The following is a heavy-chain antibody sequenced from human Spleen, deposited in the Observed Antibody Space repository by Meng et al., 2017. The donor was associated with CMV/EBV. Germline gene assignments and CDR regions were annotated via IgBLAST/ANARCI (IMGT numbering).Heavy chain of an antibody. D-gene: IGHD3-16*01. J-gene: IGHJ6*02. V-gene: IGHV3-48*04. CDR2: ISSSSSTI. CDR3: ARDGTFLYYYGMDV. CDR1: GFTFSSYS. Sequence: GESLKISCAASGFTFSSYSMNWVRQAPGKGLEWVSYISSSSSTIYYADSVKGRFTISRDNAKNSLYLQMNSLRAEDTAVYYCARDGTFLYYYGMDVWGQGTTVTVSS.